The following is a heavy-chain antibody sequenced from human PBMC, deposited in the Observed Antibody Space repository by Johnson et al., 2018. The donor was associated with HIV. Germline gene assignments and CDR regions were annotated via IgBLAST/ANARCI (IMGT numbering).Heavy chain of an antibody. V-gene: IGHV3-30*19. D-gene: IGHD3-16*01. J-gene: IGHJ3*02. CDR2: ISYDGSNK. CDR3: ARVSPGGSRRGAFDI. CDR1: GFTFSSYA. Sequence: VQVVDSGGGVVQPGRSLRLSCAASGFTFSSYAMSWVRQAPGKGLEWVAVISYDGSNKYYADSVKGRFTISRDNSKNTLYLQMNSLRAEDTAVYYCARVSPGGSRRGAFDIWGQGTMVTVSS.